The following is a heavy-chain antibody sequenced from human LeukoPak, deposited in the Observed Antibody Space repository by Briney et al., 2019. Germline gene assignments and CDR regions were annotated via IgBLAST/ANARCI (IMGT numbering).Heavy chain of an antibody. Sequence: GASVKVSCKASGYTFTSYDINWVRQATGQGLEWMGWMNPNSGNTGYAQKFQGRVTMTRNTSIRTAYMELSSLRSEDTAVYNCARGRFGYSSSWYDVDYWGQGTLVTVSS. J-gene: IGHJ4*02. CDR3: ARGRFGYSSSWYDVDY. D-gene: IGHD6-13*01. V-gene: IGHV1-8*01. CDR2: MNPNSGNT. CDR1: GYTFTSYD.